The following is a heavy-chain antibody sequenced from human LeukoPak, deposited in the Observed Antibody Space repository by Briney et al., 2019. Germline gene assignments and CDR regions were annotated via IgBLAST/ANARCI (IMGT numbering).Heavy chain of an antibody. V-gene: IGHV3-23*01. J-gene: IGHJ4*02. D-gene: IGHD6-13*01. CDR3: ATLSVAAADWDDDY. CDR2: ISISGDST. Sequence: GGSLTLSCAASGFTFSSYGMSWVRQAPGKGLEWVSGISISGDSTYYADSVKGRFTISRDNSKNTLYLQMSSLRAEDTAVYYCATLSVAAADWDDDYWGQGTLLTVSS. CDR1: GFTFSSYG.